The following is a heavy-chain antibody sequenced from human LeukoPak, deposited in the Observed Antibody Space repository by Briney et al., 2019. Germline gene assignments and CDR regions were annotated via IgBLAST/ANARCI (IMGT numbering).Heavy chain of an antibody. Sequence: GESLKISCKGSGYSFTSYWIGWVRQMPGKGLECMGIIYPGDSDTTYSPSFQGQVTISADKSISTAYLQWSSLRASDTAMYYCARRVRYYDFWRGYPDAFDIWGQGTMVTVSA. J-gene: IGHJ3*02. V-gene: IGHV5-51*01. CDR1: GYSFTSYW. CDR3: ARRVRYYDFWRGYPDAFDI. CDR2: IYPGDSDT. D-gene: IGHD3-3*01.